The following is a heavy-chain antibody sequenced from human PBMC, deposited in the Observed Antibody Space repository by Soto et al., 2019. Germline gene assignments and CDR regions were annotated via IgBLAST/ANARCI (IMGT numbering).Heavy chain of an antibody. V-gene: IGHV3-7*01. CDR1: AFTLSSYW. D-gene: IGHD3-22*01. J-gene: IGHJ3*02. CDR3: ARDYEFGFDI. CDR2: IKPDGSEK. Sequence: EVQLVESGGGLVQPGGSLRLSCEASAFTLSSYWMSWVRQAPGKGLEWVANIKPDGSEKYYVDSVKGRFTISRDNTKNSLDTQMSTLRPEDTAIYYCARDYEFGFDIWGQGTLVTVSS.